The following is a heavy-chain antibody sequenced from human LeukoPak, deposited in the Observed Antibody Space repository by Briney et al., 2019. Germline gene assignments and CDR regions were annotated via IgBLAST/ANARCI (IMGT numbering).Heavy chain of an antibody. CDR3: ARGYCSGGSCYDDAFDI. CDR2: INPNSGGT. V-gene: IGHV1-2*02. Sequence: ASVKVSCKASGGTFSSYAISWVRQAPGQGLEWMGWINPNSGGTNYAQKFQGRVTMTRDTSISTAYMELSRLRSDDTAVYYCARGYCSGGSCYDDAFDIWGQGTMVTVSS. CDR1: GGTFSSYA. J-gene: IGHJ3*02. D-gene: IGHD2-15*01.